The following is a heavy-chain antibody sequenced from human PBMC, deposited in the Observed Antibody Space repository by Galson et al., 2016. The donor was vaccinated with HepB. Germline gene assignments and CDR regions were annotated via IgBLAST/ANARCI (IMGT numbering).Heavy chain of an antibody. J-gene: IGHJ4*02. V-gene: IGHV3-30-3*01. Sequence: SLRLSCAASGFTFSSYAMHWVRQAPGKGLEWVAVISFDGSNNFYADSVKGRFTISRGNSKNTLYLQMNSLRAEDTAVYYCARDDDYVWGTYRYTRTVPQYYFDYWGQGTLVTVSS. CDR3: ARDDDYVWGTYRYTRTVPQYYFDY. CDR2: ISFDGSNN. D-gene: IGHD3-16*02. CDR1: GFTFSSYA.